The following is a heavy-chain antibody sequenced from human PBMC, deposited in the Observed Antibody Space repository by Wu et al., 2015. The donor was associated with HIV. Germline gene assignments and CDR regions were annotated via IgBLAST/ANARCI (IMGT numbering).Heavy chain of an antibody. CDR3: AREIGYSSGWYWFDP. J-gene: IGHJ5*02. D-gene: IGHD6-19*01. V-gene: IGHV1-8*03. CDR2: MNPNSGNT. Sequence: QVQLVQSGAEVKKPGASVKVSCKASGYTFTSYDINWVRQATGQGLEWMGWMNPNSGNTGYAQKFQGRVTITRNTSISTAYMELSSLRSEDTAVYYCAREIGYSSGWYWFDPGAREPWSPSPQ. CDR1: GYTFTSYD.